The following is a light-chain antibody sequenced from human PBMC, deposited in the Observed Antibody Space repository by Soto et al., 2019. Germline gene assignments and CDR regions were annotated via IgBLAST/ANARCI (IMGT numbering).Light chain of an antibody. Sequence: DIQMTQSPPTLSASVGDRVTITCRASQSIRHYLAWYQQMPGKAPKLLIYGASTLQSGVPSRFSGSGSGTDFTFTISTLQLDDFETYFCKHHNSNSQPLGKGTKGDI. CDR2: GAS. V-gene: IGKV1-5*01. CDR1: QSIRHY. CDR3: KHHNSNSQP. J-gene: IGKJ1*01.